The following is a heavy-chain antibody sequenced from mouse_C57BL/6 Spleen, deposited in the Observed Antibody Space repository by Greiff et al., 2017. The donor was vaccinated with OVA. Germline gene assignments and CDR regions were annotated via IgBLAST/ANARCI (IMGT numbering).Heavy chain of an antibody. J-gene: IGHJ2*01. CDR3: ARSWQYYFDY. V-gene: IGHV5-17*01. CDR2: ISSGSSTI. D-gene: IGHD6-1*01. Sequence: EVKVVESGGGLVKPGGSLKLSCAASGFTFSDYGMHWVRQAPEKGLEWVAYISSGSSTIYYADTVKGRFTISRDNAKNTLFLQMTSLRSEDTAMYYCARSWQYYFDYWGQGTTLTVSS. CDR1: GFTFSDYG.